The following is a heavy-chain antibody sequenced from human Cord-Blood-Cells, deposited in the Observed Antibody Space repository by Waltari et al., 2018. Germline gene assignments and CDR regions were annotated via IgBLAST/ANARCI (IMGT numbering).Heavy chain of an antibody. CDR2: ISSSSSYI. D-gene: IGHD4-17*01. CDR1: GFTFSSYR. Sequence: EVQLVESGGGLVKPGGSLRLSCAASGFTFSSYRMNWFRQAPGKGLEWVSSISSSSSYIYYADSVKGRFTISRDNAKNSLYLQMNSLRAEDTAVYYCARASRGDYFDYWGQGTLVTVSS. V-gene: IGHV3-21*01. CDR3: ARASRGDYFDY. J-gene: IGHJ4*02.